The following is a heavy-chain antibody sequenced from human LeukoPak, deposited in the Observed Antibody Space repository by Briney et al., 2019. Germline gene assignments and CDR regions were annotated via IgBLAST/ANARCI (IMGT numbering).Heavy chain of an antibody. CDR2: IIPILGIA. CDR1: GGTFSSYA. D-gene: IGHD3-3*01. V-gene: IGHV1-69*04. J-gene: IGHJ5*02. CDR3: AWCYDLWSGYYRWLDP. Sequence: ASVKVSCKAAGGTFSSYAISWVRQAPGQGLEWMGRIIPILGIANYAQKFQGRVTITADESTSTAYMELSSLRSEDTAVYYCAWCYDLWSGYYRWLDPWGQGTLVTVSS.